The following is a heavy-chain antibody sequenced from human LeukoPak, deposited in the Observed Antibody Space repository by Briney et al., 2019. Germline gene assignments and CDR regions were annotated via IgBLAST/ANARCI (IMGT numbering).Heavy chain of an antibody. J-gene: IGHJ4*02. V-gene: IGHV3-23*01. D-gene: IGHD1-26*01. Sequence: GGSLRLSCAASGFTFSSYAMSWVRQAPGKGLEWVSAISGSGGSTYYADSVKGRFTISRDNSKNTLYLQMNSLRAEDTAVYYCAKAPPRVGATRVDFSHFDYWGQGTLVTVSS. CDR2: ISGSGGST. CDR3: AKAPPRVGATRVDFSHFDY. CDR1: GFTFSSYA.